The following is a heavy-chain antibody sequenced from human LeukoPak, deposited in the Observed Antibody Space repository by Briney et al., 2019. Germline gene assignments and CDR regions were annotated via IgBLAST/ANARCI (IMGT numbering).Heavy chain of an antibody. CDR1: GGSISSGGYY. J-gene: IGHJ4*02. Sequence: PSQTLSLTCTVSGGSISSGGYYWSWIRQPPGKGLEWIGYIYHSGSTYYNPSLKSRVTISVDRSKNQFSLKLSSVTAADTAVYYCARGIMITFGGAEGEGYYFDYWGQGTLVTVSS. V-gene: IGHV4-30-2*01. CDR2: IYHSGST. D-gene: IGHD3-16*01. CDR3: ARGIMITFGGAEGEGYYFDY.